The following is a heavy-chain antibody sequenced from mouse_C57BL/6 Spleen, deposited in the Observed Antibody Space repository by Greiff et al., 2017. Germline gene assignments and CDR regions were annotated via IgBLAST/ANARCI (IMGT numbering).Heavy chain of an antibody. CDR2: IHPNYGTT. Sequence: EVQLVESGPELVKPGASVKISCKASGYSFTDYNMNWVKQSNGQSLEWIGVIHPNYGTTSYNQKFKGKATLTVDQSSSTAYMPLNSLTSEDSAVDYCAGGAYSNLFAYWGQGTLVTVSA. CDR3: AGGAYSNLFAY. J-gene: IGHJ3*01. CDR1: GYSFTDYN. V-gene: IGHV1-39*01. D-gene: IGHD2-5*01.